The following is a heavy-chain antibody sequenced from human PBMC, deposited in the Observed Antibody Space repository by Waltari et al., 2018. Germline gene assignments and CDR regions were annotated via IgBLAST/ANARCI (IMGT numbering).Heavy chain of an antibody. D-gene: IGHD1-20*01. V-gene: IGHV3-48*04. CDR2: IRSSSSTI. J-gene: IGHJ4*02. Sequence: EVQLVESGGGLVQPGGSLRLSCAASGFTFSSYSMNWVRQAPGRGGGWVSYIRSSSSTIYYADAVKGRFTISRENAKNSLYLQMNSLRAEDTAVYYCARAGVTGTHPFDYWGQGTLVTVSS. CDR3: ARAGVTGTHPFDY. CDR1: GFTFSSYS.